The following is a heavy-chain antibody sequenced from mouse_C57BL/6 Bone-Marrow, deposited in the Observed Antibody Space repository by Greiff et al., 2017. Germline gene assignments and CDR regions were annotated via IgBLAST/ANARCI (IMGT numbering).Heavy chain of an antibody. CDR3: ARIYYGNYEGLYY. Sequence: VKLQESGAELARPGASVKLSCKASGYTFTSYGISWVKQRTGQGLEWIGEIYPRSGNTYYNEKFKGKATLTADKSSSTAYMELRSLTSEDSAVYFCARIYYGNYEGLYYWGQGTTLTVSS. J-gene: IGHJ2*01. CDR1: GYTFTSYG. CDR2: IYPRSGNT. D-gene: IGHD2-1*01. V-gene: IGHV1-81*01.